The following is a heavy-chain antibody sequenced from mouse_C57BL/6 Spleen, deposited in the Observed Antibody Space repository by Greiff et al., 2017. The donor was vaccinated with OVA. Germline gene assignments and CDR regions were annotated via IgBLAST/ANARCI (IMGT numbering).Heavy chain of an antibody. D-gene: IGHD1-1*01. CDR3: ARERITTVVEDY. CDR1: GYTFTSYW. Sequence: QVQLQQPGAELVKPGASVKMSCKASGYTFTSYWITWVKQRPGQGLEWIGDIYPGSGSTNYNEKFKSKATLTVDTSSSTAYMQLSSLTSEDYAVYYCARERITTVVEDYWGQGTTLTVSS. V-gene: IGHV1-55*01. J-gene: IGHJ2*01. CDR2: IYPGSGST.